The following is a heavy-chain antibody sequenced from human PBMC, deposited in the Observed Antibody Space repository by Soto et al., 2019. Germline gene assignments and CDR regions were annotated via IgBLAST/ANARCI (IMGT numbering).Heavy chain of an antibody. CDR1: GFTFSSYW. V-gene: IGHV3-74*01. J-gene: IGHJ5*01. CDR3: ARDGHCITTSCYGNWFDS. D-gene: IGHD2-2*01. Sequence: PGGSLRLSCAASGFTFSSYWMHWVRQVAGKGLVWVSRINNDRSHTSYADSVKGRVTISRDNARNTMYLEMNSLRAEDTDVYYCARDGHCITTSCYGNWFDSWGQGTLVTVSS. CDR2: INNDRSHT.